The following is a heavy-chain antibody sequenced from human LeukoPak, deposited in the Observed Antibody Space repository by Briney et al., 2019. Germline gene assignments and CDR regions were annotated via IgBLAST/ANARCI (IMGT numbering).Heavy chain of an antibody. CDR3: ASLGSSKVATYYYGMDV. D-gene: IGHD5-12*01. Sequence: PGGSLRLSCAAFGFTDSTNHMSWVRQAPGKGLEWVSSISSSSSYIYYADSVKGRFTISRDNAKNSLYLQMNSLRAEDTAVYYCASLGSSKVATYYYGMDVWGQGTTVTVSS. J-gene: IGHJ6*02. CDR2: ISSSSSYI. CDR1: GFTDSTNH. V-gene: IGHV3-21*01.